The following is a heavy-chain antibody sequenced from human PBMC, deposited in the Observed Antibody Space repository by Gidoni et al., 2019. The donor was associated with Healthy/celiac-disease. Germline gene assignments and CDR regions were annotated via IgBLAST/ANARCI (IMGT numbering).Heavy chain of an antibody. CDR1: VGTFSSYA. V-gene: IGHV1-69*01. CDR2: IIAIFGTA. Sequence: QVQLLHSGAEVKKPGSSVKVSCKPSVGTFSSYAISWVRQAPGQGLEWMGGIIAIFGTANYAQKFQGRVTITADESTSTAYMELSSLRSEDTAVYYCARGITMIGYFDYWGQGTLVTVSS. CDR3: ARGITMIGYFDY. D-gene: IGHD3-10*02. J-gene: IGHJ4*02.